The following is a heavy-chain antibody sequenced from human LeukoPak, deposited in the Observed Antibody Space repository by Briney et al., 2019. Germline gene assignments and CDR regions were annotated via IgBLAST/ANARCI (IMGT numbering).Heavy chain of an antibody. J-gene: IGHJ4*02. V-gene: IGHV4-59*01. CDR3: ARKYSSGFPFDY. CDR2: IYYSGST. D-gene: IGHD6-19*01. CDR1: GGSISSYY. Sequence: SETLSLTCTVSGGSISSYYWSWIRQPPGKGLEWIGYIYYSGSTNYNPSLKSRVTISVDTSKNQFSLKLSSVTAADTAVYHCARKYSSGFPFDYWGQGTLVTVSS.